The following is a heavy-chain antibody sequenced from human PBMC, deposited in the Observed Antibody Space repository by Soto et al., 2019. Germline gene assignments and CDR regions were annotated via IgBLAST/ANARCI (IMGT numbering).Heavy chain of an antibody. CDR1: GFTFSTYS. Sequence: ESGGGLVKPGGSLRLSCAASGFTFSTYSMNWVRQAPGKGLEWVANIKQDGSEKYYVDSVKGRFTISRDNAKNSLYLQMNSLRAEDTAVYYCASVPVDNWGQGTLVTVSS. J-gene: IGHJ4*02. CDR2: IKQDGSEK. D-gene: IGHD2-2*01. V-gene: IGHV3-7*03. CDR3: ASVPVDN.